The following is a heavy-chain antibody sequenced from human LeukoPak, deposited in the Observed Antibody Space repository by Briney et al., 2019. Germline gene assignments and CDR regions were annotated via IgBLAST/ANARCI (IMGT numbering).Heavy chain of an antibody. J-gene: IGHJ4*02. CDR3: ASSFYDSSGYDY. Sequence: SETLSLTCAVSGDSISSGGYSWSWLRQPPGKGLEWIGYIFHSGNTYYNPSLKSRFTISVDRSKNQFSLRLNSVTAADSAVYYCASSFYDSSGYDYWGQGTLVTVSS. V-gene: IGHV4-30-2*01. D-gene: IGHD3-22*01. CDR1: GDSISSGGYS. CDR2: IFHSGNT.